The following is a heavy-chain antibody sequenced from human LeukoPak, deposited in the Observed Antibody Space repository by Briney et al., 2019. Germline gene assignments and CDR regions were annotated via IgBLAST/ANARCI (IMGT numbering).Heavy chain of an antibody. CDR2: IYTSGST. CDR3: ATAANYGLLDY. V-gene: IGHV4-4*09. J-gene: IGHJ4*02. Sequence: SETLSLTCTVSGGSISSYYWSWIRQPPGKGLEWIGYIYTSGSTNYNPSLKSRVTISVDTSKNQFSLKLSSVTAADTAVYYCATAANYGLLDYWGQGTPVTVSS. D-gene: IGHD4-17*01. CDR1: GGSISSYY.